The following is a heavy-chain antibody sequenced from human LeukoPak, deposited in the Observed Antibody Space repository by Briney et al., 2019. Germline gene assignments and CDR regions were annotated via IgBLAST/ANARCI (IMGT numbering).Heavy chain of an antibody. V-gene: IGHV4-59*08. CDR3: ARRSDSSGWYYFDY. Sequence: SETLSLTCSVSGGSISSYYWSGIRQPPGKGLEWIGYIYYSGSTNYNPSLKSRVTISVDTSKNQFSLKLSSVTAADTAVYYCARRSDSSGWYYFDYWGQGTLVTVSS. D-gene: IGHD6-19*01. J-gene: IGHJ4*02. CDR2: IYYSGST. CDR1: GGSISSYY.